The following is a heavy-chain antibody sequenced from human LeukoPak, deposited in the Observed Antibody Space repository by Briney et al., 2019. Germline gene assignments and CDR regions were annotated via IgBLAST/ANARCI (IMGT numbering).Heavy chain of an antibody. D-gene: IGHD3-22*01. V-gene: IGHV4-59*01. CDR1: GGSISSYY. Sequence: SETLSLTCTVSGGSISSYYWSWIRQPPGKGLEWIGYIYYSGSTNYNPSLKSRVTISVDTSKNQFSLKLSPVTAADTAVYYCASVEGYYDSSGYSPEYFQHWGQGTLVTVSS. J-gene: IGHJ1*01. CDR2: IYYSGST. CDR3: ASVEGYYDSSGYSPEYFQH.